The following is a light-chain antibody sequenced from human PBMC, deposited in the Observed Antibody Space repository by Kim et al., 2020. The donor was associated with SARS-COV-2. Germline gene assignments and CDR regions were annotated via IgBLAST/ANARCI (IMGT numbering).Light chain of an antibody. CDR3: QQSYSIPWT. CDR1: QNISNN. CDR2: AAS. V-gene: IGKV1-39*01. J-gene: IGKJ1*01. Sequence: ASVGDRVTITCRASQNISNNLNWYQQKPGKAPKVLIYAASSLQSGVPSRFSGSGSGTDLTLIISSLQPEDFATYYCQQSYSIPWTFGQGTKVDIK.